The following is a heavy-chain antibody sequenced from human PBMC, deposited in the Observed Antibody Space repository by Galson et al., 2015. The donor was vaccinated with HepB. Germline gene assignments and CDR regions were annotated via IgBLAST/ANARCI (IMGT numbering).Heavy chain of an antibody. Sequence: QSGAEVKRPGESLTISCEVSGYSFSTYWIAWVRQLPGEDLEWMGNIYPGDSDTRYIPSFKGPVTISVDNSISSAYLQWSSLKASDTAMYYCARLTRREYSTSSAAFESWGQGTMVIVSS. CDR2: IYPGDSDT. D-gene: IGHD2/OR15-2a*01. CDR3: ARLTRREYSTSSAAFES. J-gene: IGHJ3*01. CDR1: GYSFSTYW. V-gene: IGHV5-51*03.